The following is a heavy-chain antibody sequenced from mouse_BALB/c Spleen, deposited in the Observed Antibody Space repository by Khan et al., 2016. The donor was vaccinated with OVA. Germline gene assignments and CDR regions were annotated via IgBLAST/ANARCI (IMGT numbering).Heavy chain of an antibody. J-gene: IGHJ3*01. CDR3: ARDYWFVY. Sequence: EVQVVESGGGLVTPGRSLKVSCAASGFTFSNYAMSWVRQTPEKRLEWVASISTGGSTYYPDSVKGRFTISRDNASNILSLQMSSLRSEDTAMYYCARDYWFVYWGQGTLVTVSA. CDR1: GFTFSNYA. CDR2: ISTGGST. V-gene: IGHV5-6-5*01.